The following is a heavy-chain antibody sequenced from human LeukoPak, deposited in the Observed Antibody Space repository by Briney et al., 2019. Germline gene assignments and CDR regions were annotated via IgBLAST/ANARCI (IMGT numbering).Heavy chain of an antibody. CDR2: INHSGST. CDR1: GGSFSGYY. D-gene: IGHD2-2*01. V-gene: IGHV4-34*01. CDR3: ARDRTGPRYCSSTSCPLYYYYYGMDV. J-gene: IGHJ6*02. Sequence: SETLSLTCAVYGGSFSGYYWSWIRQPPGKGLEWIGEINHSGSTNYNPSLKSRVTISVDTSKNQFSLKLSSVTAADTAVYYCARDRTGPRYCSSTSCPLYYYYYGMDVWGQGTTVTVSS.